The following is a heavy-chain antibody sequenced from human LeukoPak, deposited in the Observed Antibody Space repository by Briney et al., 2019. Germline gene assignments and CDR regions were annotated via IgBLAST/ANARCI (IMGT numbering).Heavy chain of an antibody. J-gene: IGHJ4*02. CDR1: GYTFTSYA. Sequence: ASVKVSCKASGYTFTSYAMHWVRQAPGQRLEWMGWIDAGNGNTKYSQKFQGRVTITRDTSASTAYMELSSLRSEGTAVYYCASLGSSSWYLDYWGQGTLVTVSS. D-gene: IGHD6-13*01. CDR3: ASLGSSSWYLDY. CDR2: IDAGNGNT. V-gene: IGHV1-3*01.